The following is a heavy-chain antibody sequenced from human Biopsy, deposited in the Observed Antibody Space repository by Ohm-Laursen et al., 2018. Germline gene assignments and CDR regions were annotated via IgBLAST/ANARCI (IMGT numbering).Heavy chain of an antibody. J-gene: IGHJ6*02. CDR3: ATLYGDDYSYYGLDV. V-gene: IGHV4-4*07. D-gene: IGHD4-17*01. CDR2: MYISGTT. CDR1: GGSLSNFY. Sequence: SQTLSLTWSVSGGSLSNFYWSWIRQPAGKGLKWIGRMYISGTTNYNPSLKSRVTMSIDTSKNQFSLRLSSVTAADTAVYYCATLYGDDYSYYGLDVWGQGTSVTVSS.